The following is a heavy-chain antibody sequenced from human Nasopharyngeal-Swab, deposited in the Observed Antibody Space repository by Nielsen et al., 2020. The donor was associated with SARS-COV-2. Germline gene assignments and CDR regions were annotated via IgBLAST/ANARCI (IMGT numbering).Heavy chain of an antibody. V-gene: IGHV1-2*02. Sequence: ASVQVSCKASGYTFTGYYMHWVRHAPGQGLEWMGWINHNSGGTNYAQKFQGRVTMTRDTSISTAYMELSRLRSDDTAVYYCARKEATAMEELYYYGTDVWGQGTTVTVSS. D-gene: IGHD5-18*01. CDR2: INHNSGGT. CDR1: GYTFTGYY. J-gene: IGHJ6*02. CDR3: ARKEATAMEELYYYGTDV.